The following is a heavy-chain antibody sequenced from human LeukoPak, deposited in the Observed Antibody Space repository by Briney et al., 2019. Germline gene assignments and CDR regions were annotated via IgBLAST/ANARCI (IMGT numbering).Heavy chain of an antibody. D-gene: IGHD3-10*01. J-gene: IGHJ6*02. CDR2: IYTSGST. CDR1: GGSISSYY. Sequence: PSEPLSLTCTVSGGSISSYYWSWIQQPAGKGLEWIGRIYTSGSTNYNPSLKSRVTMSVDTSKNQFSLKLSSVTAADTAVYYCAREVITMVRGVISVYYYGMDVWGQGTTVTVSS. V-gene: IGHV4-4*07. CDR3: AREVITMVRGVISVYYYGMDV.